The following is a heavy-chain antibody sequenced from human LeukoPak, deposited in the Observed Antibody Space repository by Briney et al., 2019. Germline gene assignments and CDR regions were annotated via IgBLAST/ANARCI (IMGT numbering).Heavy chain of an antibody. D-gene: IGHD6-13*01. CDR2: INPSGGNT. CDR3: AREAFLAAASYYFDY. V-gene: IGHV1-46*01. J-gene: IGHJ4*02. Sequence: ASVKVSCKASGYTFTSYYMHWVRQAPGQGLEWMGIINPSGGNTSYAQKFQGRVTMTRDTSTSTVYMELSSLRSEDTAVYYCAREAFLAAASYYFDYWGQGTLVTASS. CDR1: GYTFTSYY.